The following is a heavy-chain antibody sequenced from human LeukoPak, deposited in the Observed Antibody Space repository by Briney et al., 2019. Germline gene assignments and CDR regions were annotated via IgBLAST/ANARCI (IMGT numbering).Heavy chain of an antibody. CDR2: INAYNGNT. J-gene: IGHJ4*02. D-gene: IGHD6-19*01. CDR3: ARRPVSGWRWEYYFDY. V-gene: IGHV1-18*01. Sequence: ASVKVSCKASGYTFTSYGISWVRQAPGQGLEWMGWINAYNGNTNYAQKLQGRVTMTTDTSTSTAYMELRSLRSDDTAVYYCARRPVSGWRWEYYFDYWGQGTLVTVSS. CDR1: GYTFTSYG.